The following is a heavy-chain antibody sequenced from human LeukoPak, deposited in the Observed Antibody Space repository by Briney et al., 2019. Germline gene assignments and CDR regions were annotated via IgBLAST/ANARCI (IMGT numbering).Heavy chain of an antibody. CDR3: ARQRRLLKDAFDI. CDR1: GYSFTSYW. J-gene: IGHJ3*02. Sequence: GESLKISCKGSGYSFTSYWIGWVRQMPGKGLEWMGIIYPGDSDTRYSPSFQGQVTISADKTISTAYLQWSSLKASDTAMYYCARQRRLLKDAFDIWGQGTMVTVSS. CDR2: IYPGDSDT. D-gene: IGHD2/OR15-2a*01. V-gene: IGHV5-51*01.